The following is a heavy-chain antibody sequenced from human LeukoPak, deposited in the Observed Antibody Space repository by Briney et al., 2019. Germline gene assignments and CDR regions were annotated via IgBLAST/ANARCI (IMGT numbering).Heavy chain of an antibody. CDR2: IYYSGST. CDR1: GGSITSYY. J-gene: IGHJ4*02. D-gene: IGHD2/OR15-2a*01. CDR3: ARDHGGFRY. V-gene: IGHV4-59*01. Sequence: SETLSLTCIVSGGSITSYYWSWIRQPPGKGLEWIGYIYYSGSTNYNPSLKSRVTISVDTSKNQFSLKLSSVTAADTAVYYCARDHGGFRYWGQGTLVTVSS.